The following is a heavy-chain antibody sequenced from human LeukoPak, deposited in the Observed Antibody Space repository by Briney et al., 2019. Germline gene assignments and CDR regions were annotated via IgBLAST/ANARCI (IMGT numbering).Heavy chain of an antibody. CDR3: ARDFSPYYYDSSGYSD. CDR1: GFTFSSYW. V-gene: IGHV3-7*01. CDR2: IKQDGSEK. Sequence: GGSLRLSCAASGFTFSSYWMSWVRQAPGKGLEWVANIKQDGSEKYYVDSVKGRFTISRDNAKNSLYLQMNSLRAEDTAVYYCARDFSPYYYDSSGYSDWGQGTLVTVSS. D-gene: IGHD3-22*01. J-gene: IGHJ4*02.